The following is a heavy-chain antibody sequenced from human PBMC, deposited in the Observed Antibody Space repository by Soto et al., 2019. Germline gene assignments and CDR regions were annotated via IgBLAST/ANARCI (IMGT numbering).Heavy chain of an antibody. CDR2: TRNKDKSYTT. V-gene: IGHV3-72*01. CDR3: ARDRGHLDV. CDR1: GLIFSKAW. J-gene: IGHJ6*04. Sequence: GGSLRLSCAASGLIFSKAWINWVRQAPGKGLEWVGLTRNKDKSYTTDFAASVKGRFSISRDDSKNSFYLQMNSLKPEDTAVYYCARDRGHLDVWGKGTTVTVSS. D-gene: IGHD6-25*01.